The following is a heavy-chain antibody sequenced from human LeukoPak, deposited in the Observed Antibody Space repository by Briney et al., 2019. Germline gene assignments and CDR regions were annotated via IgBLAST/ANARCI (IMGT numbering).Heavy chain of an antibody. Sequence: GGSLRLSCAASGFTFSNYWMSWVRQAPGKGLEWVANIKQDGSEKYYVDSVKGRFTISRDNAKNSLYLQMNSLRAEDTAVYYCARDRWGYSYGGDWGQGTLVTVSS. J-gene: IGHJ4*02. D-gene: IGHD5-18*01. CDR1: GFTFSNYW. CDR2: IKQDGSEK. V-gene: IGHV3-7*01. CDR3: ARDRWGYSYGGD.